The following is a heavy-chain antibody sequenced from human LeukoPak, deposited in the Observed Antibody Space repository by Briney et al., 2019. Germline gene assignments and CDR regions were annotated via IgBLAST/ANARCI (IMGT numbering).Heavy chain of an antibody. D-gene: IGHD6-13*01. J-gene: IGHJ4*02. CDR1: GGSISSYY. CDR2: IYYSGST. Sequence: SETLPLTCTVSGGSISSYYWSWIRQPPGKGLEWIGYIYYSGSTNYNPSLKSRVTISVDTSKNQFSLKLSSVTAADTAVYYCARATYSSSWFLDYWGQGTLVTVSS. CDR3: ARATYSSSWFLDY. V-gene: IGHV4-59*01.